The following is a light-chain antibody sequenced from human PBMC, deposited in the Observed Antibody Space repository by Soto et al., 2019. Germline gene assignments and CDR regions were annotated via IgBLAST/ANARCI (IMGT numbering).Light chain of an antibody. CDR1: SSNIGSNT. Sequence: QSVLTQPPSASGTPGQRVTISCSGSSSNIGSNTVNWYQQLPGTAPKLLIYSNNQRPSGFPDRLSGSKSGTSASLAISGLQSEDEADYYCAAWDDSLNGYVFGTGTKVTVL. J-gene: IGLJ1*01. V-gene: IGLV1-44*01. CDR2: SNN. CDR3: AAWDDSLNGYV.